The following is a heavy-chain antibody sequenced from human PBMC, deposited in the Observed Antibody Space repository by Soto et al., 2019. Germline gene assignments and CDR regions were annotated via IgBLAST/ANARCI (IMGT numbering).Heavy chain of an antibody. Sequence: ASETLSLTCAVYGGSFSGYYWSWIRQPPGKGLEWIGEINHSGSTNYNPSLKSRVTISVDTSKNQFSLKLSSVTAADTAVYYCARAPRGGLWFHLMFDYWGQGTLVTVSS. D-gene: IGHD3-10*01. CDR3: ARAPRGGLWFHLMFDY. J-gene: IGHJ4*02. V-gene: IGHV4-34*01. CDR2: INHSGST. CDR1: GGSFSGYY.